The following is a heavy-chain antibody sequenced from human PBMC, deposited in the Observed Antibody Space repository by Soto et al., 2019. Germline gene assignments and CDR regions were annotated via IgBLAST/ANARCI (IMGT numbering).Heavy chain of an antibody. CDR3: ARVPSYSGRAHFDY. J-gene: IGHJ4*02. CDR2: ISYDGSNK. Sequence: QVQLVESGGGVVQPGRSLRLSCAASGFTFSSYAMHWFRQAPGKGLEWVAVISYDGSNKYYADSVKGRFTISRDNSKNTLYLQMNSLRAEDTAVYYCARVPSYSGRAHFDYWGQGTLVTVSS. V-gene: IGHV3-30-3*01. D-gene: IGHD1-26*01. CDR1: GFTFSSYA.